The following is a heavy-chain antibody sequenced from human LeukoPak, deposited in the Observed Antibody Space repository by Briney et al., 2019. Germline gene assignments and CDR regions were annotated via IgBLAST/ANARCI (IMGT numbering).Heavy chain of an antibody. V-gene: IGHV4-34*01. CDR1: GGSFSGYY. D-gene: IGHD6-13*01. CDR3: ARLGGQLWAIDY. CDR2: INHSGST. Sequence: SENLSLTCAVYGGSFSGYYWSWIRQPPGKGLEWIGEINHSGSTNYNPSLKSRVTISVDTSKNQFSLKLSSVTAADTAVYYCARLGGQLWAIDYWGQGTLVTVSS. J-gene: IGHJ4*02.